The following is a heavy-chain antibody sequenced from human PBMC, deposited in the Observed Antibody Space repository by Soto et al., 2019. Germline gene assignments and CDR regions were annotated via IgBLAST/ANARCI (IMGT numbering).Heavy chain of an antibody. J-gene: IGHJ4*02. CDR2: IYSGGST. V-gene: IGHV3-66*01. CDR3: GREVIAAAGTSFDY. CDR1: GFTVSSNY. Sequence: EVQLVESGGGLVQPGGSLRLSCAASGFTVSSNYMSWVRQAPGRGLGWGTVIYSGGSTYYADSVKGRFTISRDNTKNTLYLQMNSLRAEDTAVYYCGREVIAAAGTSFDYWGQGTLVTVSS. D-gene: IGHD6-13*01.